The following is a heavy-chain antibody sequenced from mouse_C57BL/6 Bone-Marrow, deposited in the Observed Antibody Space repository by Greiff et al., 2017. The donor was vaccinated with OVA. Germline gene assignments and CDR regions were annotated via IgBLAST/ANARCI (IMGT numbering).Heavy chain of an antibody. D-gene: IGHD3-2*02. Sequence: VQLKQSGAELVRPGASVKLSCTASGFNIKDYYMHWVKQRPEQGLEWIGRIDPEDGDTEYAPKFQGKATMTADTSSNTAYLQLSSLTSEDTAVYYCTRKQLRLSMDYWGRGTSVTVSA. J-gene: IGHJ4*01. CDR1: GFNIKDYY. V-gene: IGHV14-1*01. CDR2: IDPEDGDT. CDR3: TRKQLRLSMDY.